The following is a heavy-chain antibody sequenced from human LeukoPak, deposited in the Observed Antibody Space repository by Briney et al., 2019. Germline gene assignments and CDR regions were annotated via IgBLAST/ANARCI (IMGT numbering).Heavy chain of an antibody. CDR3: AREAVGYSSSWYYFDY. CDR1: GYTFTSYY. Sequence: ASVKVSCKASGYTFTSYYMHWVRQAPGQGPEWMGIINPSGGSTSYAQKFQGRVTMTRDTSTSTVYMELSSLRSEDTAVYYCAREAVGYSSSWYYFDYWGQGTLVTVSS. V-gene: IGHV1-46*01. J-gene: IGHJ4*02. CDR2: INPSGGST. D-gene: IGHD6-13*01.